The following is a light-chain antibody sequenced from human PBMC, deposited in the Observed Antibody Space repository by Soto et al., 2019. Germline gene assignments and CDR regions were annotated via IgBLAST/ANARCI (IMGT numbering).Light chain of an antibody. CDR3: CSYVDATTYV. J-gene: IGLJ1*01. Sequence: QSALTQPASVSGSPRQSITISCSATSRNIGGYNVVSWYQQHPGKAPKVIVYEGIKRPSGVSARFSGSTSGSTASLTTSGLQAEDEAEYYCCSYVDATTYVFGSGTRVT. V-gene: IGLV2-23*01. CDR2: EGI. CDR1: SRNIGGYNV.